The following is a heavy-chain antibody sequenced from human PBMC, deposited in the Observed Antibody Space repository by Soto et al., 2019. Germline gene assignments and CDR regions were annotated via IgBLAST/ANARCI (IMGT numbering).Heavy chain of an antibody. CDR1: GFTFNNYG. V-gene: IGHV3-30*03. J-gene: IGHJ4*02. D-gene: IGHD3-10*01. Sequence: QVQLVESGGGVVQPGKSLRLSCVGSGFTFNNYGIHWVRQAPGKGLEWVAVISYEGSYTSSGDSVQGRFTISRDNSKNTGYLQMNSMREEDTAVYFCARDLGSSASVSYPDFWGQGTLVTVSS. CDR3: ARDLGSSASVSYPDF. CDR2: ISYEGSYT.